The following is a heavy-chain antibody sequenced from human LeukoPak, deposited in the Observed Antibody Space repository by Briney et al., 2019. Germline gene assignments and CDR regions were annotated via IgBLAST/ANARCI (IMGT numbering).Heavy chain of an antibody. CDR3: ALNGREVPSGAFDV. Sequence: PGGSLRLSCAASGFTFSSSAMSWVRQAPGKGLEWVSAISGSGGSTYYADSVKGRFTISRDNSKNTLYLQMNSLRAEDTAVYYCALNGREVPSGAFDVWGQGTMVTVSS. CDR1: GFTFSSSA. V-gene: IGHV3-23*01. J-gene: IGHJ3*01. CDR2: ISGSGGST. D-gene: IGHD3-16*02.